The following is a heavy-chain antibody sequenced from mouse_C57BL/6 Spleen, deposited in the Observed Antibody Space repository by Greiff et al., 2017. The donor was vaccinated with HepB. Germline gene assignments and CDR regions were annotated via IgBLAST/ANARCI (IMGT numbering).Heavy chain of an antibody. Sequence: EVKLVESGGGLVKPGGSLKLSCAASGFTFSSYAMSWVRQTPEKRLEWVATISDGGSYTYYPDNVKGRFTISRDNAKNNLYLQMSHLKSEDTAMYYCASDSSGPLFAYWGQGTLVTVSA. J-gene: IGHJ3*01. D-gene: IGHD3-2*02. CDR2: ISDGGSYT. V-gene: IGHV5-4*03. CDR1: GFTFSSYA. CDR3: ASDSSGPLFAY.